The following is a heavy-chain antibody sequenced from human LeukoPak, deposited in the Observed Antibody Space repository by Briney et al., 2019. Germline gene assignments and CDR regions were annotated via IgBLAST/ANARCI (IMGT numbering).Heavy chain of an antibody. CDR1: GYTFTSYG. D-gene: IGHD5/OR15-5a*01. J-gene: IGHJ6*03. Sequence: ASVKVSCKASGYTFTSYGISWVRQAPGQGLEWMGWINPNSGGTNYAQKFQGRVTMTRDTSISTAYMELSRLRSDDTAVYYCARALRYYYYYYMDVWGKGTTVTVSS. V-gene: IGHV1-2*02. CDR2: INPNSGGT. CDR3: ARALRYYYYYYMDV.